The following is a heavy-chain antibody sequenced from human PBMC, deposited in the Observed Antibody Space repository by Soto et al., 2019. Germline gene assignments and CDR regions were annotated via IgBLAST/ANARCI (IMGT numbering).Heavy chain of an antibody. CDR1: GGTFSSFG. CDR3: VRADRKRLLFDL. J-gene: IGHJ5*02. V-gene: IGHV1-69*13. D-gene: IGHD1-26*01. Sequence: SVKVSCKASGGTFSSFGISWVRQAPGQGLEWVGGIIPIFGTTHYAQKFQGRLTITADGSTGSAYMELSGLRSEDTAVYYCVRADRKRLLFDLWGQGTPVTVSS. CDR2: IIPIFGTT.